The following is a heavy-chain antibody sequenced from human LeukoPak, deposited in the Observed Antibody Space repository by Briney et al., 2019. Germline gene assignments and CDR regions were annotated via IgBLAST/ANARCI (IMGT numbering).Heavy chain of an antibody. Sequence: GGSLRLSCAASGFTFSTYSMNWVRQAPGKGLEWISYISPSSTIYYSDSVKGRFTISRDNAKNSLFLQMNSLRDEYTAVYYCAREYKSSSPLKGYYYYGMDVWGQGTTVTVSS. CDR3: AREYKSSSPLKGYYYYGMDV. CDR1: GFTFSTYS. CDR2: ISPSSTI. J-gene: IGHJ6*02. V-gene: IGHV3-48*02. D-gene: IGHD6-13*01.